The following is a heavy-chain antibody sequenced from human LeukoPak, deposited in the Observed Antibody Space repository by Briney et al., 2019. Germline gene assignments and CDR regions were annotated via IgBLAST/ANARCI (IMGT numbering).Heavy chain of an antibody. CDR3: ARLRALSYYDSSGDLYYFEY. D-gene: IGHD3-22*01. Sequence: SETLSLTCTVSGGSISSYYWSWIRQPPGKGLEWIGYIYYSGSTNYNPSLKGRVTISVDTSKNQFSLKLTSVTAADTAVYYCARLRALSYYDSSGDLYYFEYWGQGTLVTVSS. CDR2: IYYSGST. J-gene: IGHJ4*02. CDR1: GGSISSYY. V-gene: IGHV4-59*01.